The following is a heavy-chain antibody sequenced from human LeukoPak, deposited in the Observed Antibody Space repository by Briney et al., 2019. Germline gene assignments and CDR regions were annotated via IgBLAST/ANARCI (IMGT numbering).Heavy chain of an antibody. V-gene: IGHV4-39*07. D-gene: IGHD5-18*01. J-gene: IGHJ4*02. CDR3: ATKLGYSYGTDY. Sequence: SETLSLTCTVSGGSISSSSYYWGWIRQPPGKGLEWIGRIHPSGSTNYNPSLKSRVTLSVDTSKNQFSLKLSSVTAADTAVYYCATKLGYSYGTDYWGQGTLVTVSS. CDR2: IHPSGST. CDR1: GGSISSSSYY.